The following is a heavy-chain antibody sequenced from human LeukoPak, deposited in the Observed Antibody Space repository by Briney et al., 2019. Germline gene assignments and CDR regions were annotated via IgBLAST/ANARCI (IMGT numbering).Heavy chain of an antibody. CDR2: IFSSGDT. CDR3: ARDWSLWELASFDH. J-gene: IGHJ4*02. CDR1: GDSISNSYNY. D-gene: IGHD1-26*01. Sequence: SETLSLTCTVSGDSISNSYNYWGWIRQPPGKGLEWIASIFSSGDTYYNPSLKSRVTISVDTSKSQFSLNLRSVTAADTAVYFCARDWSLWELASFDHWGPGTLVAVSS. V-gene: IGHV4-39*07.